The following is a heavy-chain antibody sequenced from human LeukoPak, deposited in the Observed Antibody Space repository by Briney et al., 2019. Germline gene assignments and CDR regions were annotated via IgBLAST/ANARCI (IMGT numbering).Heavy chain of an antibody. J-gene: IGHJ4*02. CDR3: ARDRGILTGYSIDFDY. Sequence: PSETLSLTCTVSGGSISSSSYYWGWIRQPPGKGLEWIGSIDYSGSTYYNPSLKSRVTISVDTSKNQFSLKLSSVTAADTAVYYCARDRGILTGYSIDFDYWGQGTLVTVSS. V-gene: IGHV4-39*07. D-gene: IGHD3-9*01. CDR2: IDYSGST. CDR1: GGSISSSSYY.